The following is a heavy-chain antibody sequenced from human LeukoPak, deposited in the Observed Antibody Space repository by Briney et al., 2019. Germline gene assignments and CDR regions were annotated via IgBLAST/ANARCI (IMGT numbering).Heavy chain of an antibody. CDR2: INTGHGNT. Sequence: GASVKVSCKASGYTFTNYAMHWVRQAPGQRLEWMGWINTGHGNTKYSQEFQGRVTITRDTSASTAYLDLSSLRSEDMAVYYCARGNKEAGGFDHAPLDPWGQGTLVTVSS. J-gene: IGHJ5*02. CDR1: GYTFTNYA. D-gene: IGHD3-9*01. V-gene: IGHV1-3*03. CDR3: ARGNKEAGGFDHAPLDP.